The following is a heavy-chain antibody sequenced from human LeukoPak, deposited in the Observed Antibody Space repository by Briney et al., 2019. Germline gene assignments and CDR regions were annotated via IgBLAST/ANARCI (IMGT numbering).Heavy chain of an antibody. V-gene: IGHV3-23*01. CDR1: GFTFSSYA. J-gene: IGHJ4*02. Sequence: GGSLRLSCAASGFTFSSYAMTWVGQAPGKGLEWVSAISGSGGSTYYADSVKGRFTISRDNSRNTLYLQMNSLRAEDTAVYYCANGRLYGYFDYWGQGTLVTVSS. D-gene: IGHD3-10*01. CDR3: ANGRLYGYFDY. CDR2: ISGSGGST.